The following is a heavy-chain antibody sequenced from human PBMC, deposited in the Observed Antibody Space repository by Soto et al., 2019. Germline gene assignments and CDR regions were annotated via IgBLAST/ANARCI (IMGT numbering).Heavy chain of an antibody. CDR1: GRPITGYY. CDR3: ARRKHWGYTSTISCHFYAFDI. CDR2: IYYTGST. D-gene: IGHD2-2*01. V-gene: IGHV4-59*08. Sequence: SETLALSCTVSGRPITGYYWGWIRQPPGQALAYIGHIYYTGSTRYNPSLTSRVTISLDTSREQFSLKLTSVTAADTAVYYCARRKHWGYTSTISCHFYAFDISGQGTMVTVSS. J-gene: IGHJ3*02.